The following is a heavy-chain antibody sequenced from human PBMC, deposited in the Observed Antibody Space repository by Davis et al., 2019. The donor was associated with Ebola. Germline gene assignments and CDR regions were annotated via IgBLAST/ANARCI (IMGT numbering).Heavy chain of an antibody. CDR2: ISAGGTAP. CDR1: EFTFSSYG. CDR3: AKSFLITGSHMSEFRGVDY. Sequence: GESLKISCVASEFTFSSYGMTWVRQAPGKGLEWVSSISAGGTAPYYADSVKGRFTISRDNSKNTLSLHLDSLRADDTAVYYCAKSFLITGSHMSEFRGVDYWGQGTVVTVSS. D-gene: IGHD2-8*02. V-gene: IGHV3-23*01. J-gene: IGHJ4*02.